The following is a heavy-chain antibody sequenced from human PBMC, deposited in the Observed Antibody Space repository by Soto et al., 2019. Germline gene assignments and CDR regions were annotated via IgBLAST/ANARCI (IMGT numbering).Heavy chain of an antibody. CDR2: ISSSSSYI. V-gene: IGHV3-21*01. Sequence: GGSLRLSCAASGFTFSSYSMNWVRQAPGKGLEWASSISSSSSYIYYADSVKGRFTISRDNAKNSLYLQMNSLRAEDTAVYYRARDLSQRLDLWGRGTLVTVSS. CDR1: GFTFSSYS. CDR3: ARDLSQRLDL. J-gene: IGHJ2*01.